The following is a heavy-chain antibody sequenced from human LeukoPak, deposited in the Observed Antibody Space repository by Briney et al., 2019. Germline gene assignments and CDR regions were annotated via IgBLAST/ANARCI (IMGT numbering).Heavy chain of an antibody. V-gene: IGHV3-53*01. J-gene: IGHJ4*02. CDR2: VSGSGSDT. D-gene: IGHD6-13*01. CDR1: GFTVSSNY. CDR3: AREAGSSWYYFDY. Sequence: GSLRLSCAASGFTVSSNYMSWVRQAPGKGLEWVSVVSGSGSDTNYADSVKGRFTISRDNSKNTLYLQMNSLRAEDTAVYYCAREAGSSWYYFDYWGQGTLVTVSS.